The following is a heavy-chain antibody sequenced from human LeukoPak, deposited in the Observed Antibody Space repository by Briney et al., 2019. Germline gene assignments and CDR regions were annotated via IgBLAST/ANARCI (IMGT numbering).Heavy chain of an antibody. CDR1: GGSISSGDYY. Sequence: SQTLSHTCTVSGGSISSGDYYWSWIRQPPGKGLEWIGYIYYSGSTYYNPSLKSRVTISVDTSKNQFSLKLSSVTAADTAVYYCATAPWDDYYGSGSYPDYWGQGTLVTVSS. V-gene: IGHV4-30-4*01. CDR3: ATAPWDDYYGSGSYPDY. D-gene: IGHD3-10*01. J-gene: IGHJ4*02. CDR2: IYYSGST.